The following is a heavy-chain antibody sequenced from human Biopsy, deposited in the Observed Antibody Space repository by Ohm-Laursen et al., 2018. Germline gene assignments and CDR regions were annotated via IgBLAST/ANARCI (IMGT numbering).Heavy chain of an antibody. J-gene: IGHJ5*02. CDR2: IYNTETT. CDR1: GGSISSSTTYY. CDR3: ARHPTGFWFDP. V-gene: IGHV4-39*01. Sequence: TLSLTCIVSGGSISSSTTYYWAWLRQPPGKGLEWIGSIYNTETTFYNPSLKRRFTISVDTSTNHFSLKVSSVTAADTALYFCARHPTGFWFDPWGHGTLVTVS.